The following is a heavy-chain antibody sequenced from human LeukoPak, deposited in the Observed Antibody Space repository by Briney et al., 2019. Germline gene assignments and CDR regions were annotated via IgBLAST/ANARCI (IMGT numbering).Heavy chain of an antibody. V-gene: IGHV4-59*08. CDR3: ARSRMTTVTTLDY. Sequence: SETLSLTCTVSGGSVSGYYWSWIRQPPGKGLEWIGYIYYSGSTKYNPSLKSRVTISVDTSKNQFSLKLSSVTAADTAVYYCARSRMTTVTTLDYWGQGTLVTVSS. J-gene: IGHJ4*02. CDR2: IYYSGST. D-gene: IGHD4-11*01. CDR1: GGSVSGYY.